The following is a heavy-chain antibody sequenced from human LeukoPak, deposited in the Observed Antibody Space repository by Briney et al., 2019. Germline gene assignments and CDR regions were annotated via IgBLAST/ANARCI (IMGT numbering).Heavy chain of an antibody. CDR2: IQFDGGDI. V-gene: IGHV3-30*02. J-gene: IGHJ3*01. CDR3: AKDLGTSTPGDSSGF. CDR1: GLIFSNYG. Sequence: GGSLRLSCVASGLIFSNYGMHWVRQAPGKGLEWVAFIQFDGGDIFYADSVKGRFTISRDNSKNSLYLQMNSLRAEDTAVYYCAKDLGTSTPGDSSGFWGQGTMVTVSS. D-gene: IGHD3-22*01.